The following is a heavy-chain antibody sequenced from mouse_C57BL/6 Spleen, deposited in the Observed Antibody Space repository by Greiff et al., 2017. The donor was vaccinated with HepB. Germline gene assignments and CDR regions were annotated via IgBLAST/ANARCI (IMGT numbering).Heavy chain of an antibody. V-gene: IGHV1-69*01. CDR3: ARGLTGTFDY. CDR2: IDPSDSYT. J-gene: IGHJ2*01. CDR1: GYTFTSYW. Sequence: VQLQQPGAELVMPGASVKLSCKASGYTFTSYWMHWVKQRPGQGLEWIGEIDPSDSYTNYNQKFKGKSTLTVDKSSSTAYMQLSSLTSEDSAVYYCARGLTGTFDYWGQGTTLTVSS. D-gene: IGHD4-1*01.